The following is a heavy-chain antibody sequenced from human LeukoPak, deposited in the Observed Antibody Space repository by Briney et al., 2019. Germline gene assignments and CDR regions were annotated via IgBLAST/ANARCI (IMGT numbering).Heavy chain of an antibody. D-gene: IGHD1-26*01. CDR1: GFTFSSYA. CDR2: ISGSGGST. J-gene: IGHJ6*03. CDR3: AKGHRGWELLFDGCYMDV. Sequence: GGSLRLSCAASGFTFSSYAMSWVRQAPGKGLEWVSAISGSGGSTYYADSVKGRFTISRDNSKNTPYLQMNSLRAEDTAVYYCAKGHRGWELLFDGCYMDVWGKGTTVTVSS. V-gene: IGHV3-23*01.